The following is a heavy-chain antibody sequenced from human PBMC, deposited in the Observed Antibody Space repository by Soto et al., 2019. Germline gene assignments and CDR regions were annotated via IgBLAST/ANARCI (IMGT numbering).Heavy chain of an antibody. CDR1: GFTFSSYW. Sequence: GGSLRLSCAASGFTFSSYWMSWVRQAPGKGLEWVANIKQDGSEKYYVDSVKGRFTISRDNAKNSLYLQMNSLRAEDTAVYYCARDKVWGWGYYFDYWGQGTLVTVSS. V-gene: IGHV3-7*05. CDR2: IKQDGSEK. J-gene: IGHJ4*02. CDR3: ARDKVWGWGYYFDY. D-gene: IGHD7-27*01.